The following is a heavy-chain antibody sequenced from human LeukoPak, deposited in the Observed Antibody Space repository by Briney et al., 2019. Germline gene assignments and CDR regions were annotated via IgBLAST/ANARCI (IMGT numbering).Heavy chain of an antibody. CDR2: ITSGSTHI. J-gene: IGHJ4*02. V-gene: IGHV3-21*01. Sequence: GGSLRLSCAASGFTFSSYTMNWVRQAPGKGLEWVSSITSGSTHIYYADSVKGRFTISRDNAKNSLYLQMNSLRAEDTAVYYCARDLGGYFDYWGQGTLVTVSS. CDR3: ARDLGGYFDY. CDR1: GFTFSSYT. D-gene: IGHD3-16*01.